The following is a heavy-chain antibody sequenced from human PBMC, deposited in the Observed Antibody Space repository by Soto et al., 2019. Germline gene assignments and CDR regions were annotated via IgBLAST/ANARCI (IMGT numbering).Heavy chain of an antibody. D-gene: IGHD4-17*01. J-gene: IGHJ4*02. V-gene: IGHV4-39*01. Sequence: SETLSLTSSVSGGSLSRSPYYWAGIRQHPGKGLEWIGSIHYSGSTNYNPSLKSRITISVDTSTNQFSLKLSSVTAADTAVYYCAVAMTTVTTYAYWGQGTLVPGSS. CDR2: IHYSGST. CDR3: AVAMTTVTTYAY. CDR1: GGSLSRSPYY.